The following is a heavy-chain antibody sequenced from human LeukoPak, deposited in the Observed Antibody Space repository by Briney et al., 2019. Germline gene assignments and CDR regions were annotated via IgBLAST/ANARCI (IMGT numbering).Heavy chain of an antibody. CDR1: GFTVSSNC. CDR2: LYSGGGT. J-gene: IGHJ4*02. Sequence: GGSLRLSCAASGFTVSSNCMSWVRQAPGKGLEWVSGLYSGGGTYYADSVKGRFDISRDNSKNTLYLQMNSLRAEDTAVYYCARDWVQYDLPRYSDCWGQGALVSVS. CDR3: ARDWVQYDLPRYSDC. V-gene: IGHV3-66*01. D-gene: IGHD2-8*01.